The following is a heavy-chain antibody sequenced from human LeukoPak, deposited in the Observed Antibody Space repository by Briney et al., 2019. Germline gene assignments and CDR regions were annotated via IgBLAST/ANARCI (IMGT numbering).Heavy chain of an antibody. CDR1: GFTFSSYG. D-gene: IGHD5-18*01. CDR3: AKDDGYSYGYRNGMDV. Sequence: GSLRLSCAASGFTFSSYGMHWVRQAPGKGLEWVAVISYDGSNKYYAGSVKGRFTISRDNSKNTLYLQMNSLRAEDTAVYYCAKDDGYSYGYRNGMDVWGQGTTVTVSS. J-gene: IGHJ6*02. CDR2: ISYDGSNK. V-gene: IGHV3-30*18.